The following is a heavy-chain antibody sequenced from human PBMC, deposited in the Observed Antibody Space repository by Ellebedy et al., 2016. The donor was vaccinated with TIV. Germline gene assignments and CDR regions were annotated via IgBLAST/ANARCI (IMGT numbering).Heavy chain of an antibody. J-gene: IGHJ5*02. CDR1: GFTFSSYW. CDR2: INSDGSNR. Sequence: GESLKISCAASGFTFSSYWMHWVRQPPGEGLGLVSRINSDGSNRSYADSVKGRITISRDNAKNTLYLQMSGLGAEDTAVYYCVRTGYCGGDCNSAWFDPWGQGTLVTVSS. V-gene: IGHV3-74*01. CDR3: VRTGYCGGDCNSAWFDP. D-gene: IGHD2-21*02.